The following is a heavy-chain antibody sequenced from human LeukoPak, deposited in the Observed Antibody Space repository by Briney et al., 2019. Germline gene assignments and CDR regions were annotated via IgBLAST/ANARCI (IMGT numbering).Heavy chain of an antibody. Sequence: SETLSLTCTVSGGSINNYYWTWIRQPPGKGLECIGYVYYTGSTYYNPSRKSRVTISVDTSRNQFSLNLKSVTAADTAVYYCARDSSTVTTRHFDYWGQGILVTVSS. J-gene: IGHJ4*02. D-gene: IGHD4-17*01. V-gene: IGHV4-59*01. CDR3: ARDSSTVTTRHFDY. CDR1: GGSINNYY. CDR2: VYYTGST.